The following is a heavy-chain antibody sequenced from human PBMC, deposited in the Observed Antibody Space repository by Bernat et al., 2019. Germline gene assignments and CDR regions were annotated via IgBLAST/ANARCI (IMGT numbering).Heavy chain of an antibody. J-gene: IGHJ4*02. V-gene: IGHV3-23*01. CDR2: ISGSGGST. Sequence: EVQLLESGGGLVQPGGSLRLSCAASGFTFSSYAMSWVRQAPGKGLEWVLGISGSGGSTNYADSVKGRFTISRDNAKNTLYLQMNSLRAEDTAVYYCAKDGNNYGPDYFDYWGQGTLVTVSS. CDR1: GFTFSSYA. D-gene: IGHD5-18*01. CDR3: AKDGNNYGPDYFDY.